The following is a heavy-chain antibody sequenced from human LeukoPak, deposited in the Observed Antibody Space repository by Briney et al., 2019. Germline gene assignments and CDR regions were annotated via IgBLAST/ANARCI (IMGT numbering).Heavy chain of an antibody. D-gene: IGHD4/OR15-4a*01. CDR2: IGDSSSII. Sequence: GGSLRLSCAASEFTFSDYSMNWVRQTPGKGLEWVSYIGDSSSIIWYADSVKGRFTISRDNAKNSLYLQVNSLRDEDTAVYYCARDKDYGFDYWGQGTLVTVSS. CDR1: EFTFSDYS. CDR3: ARDKDYGFDY. J-gene: IGHJ4*02. V-gene: IGHV3-48*02.